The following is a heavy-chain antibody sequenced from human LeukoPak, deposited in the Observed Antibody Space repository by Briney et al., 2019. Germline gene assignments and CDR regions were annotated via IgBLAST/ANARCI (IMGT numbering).Heavy chain of an antibody. CDR3: ARAPYGVYSGDFYAYYMDV. D-gene: IGHD4/OR15-4a*01. J-gene: IGHJ6*03. V-gene: IGHV1-69*05. CDR1: GGTFSGYA. Sequence: SVKVSCKASGGTFSGYAVILVRQAPGQGLEWMGGTVPLKYAQKFQGRVTFTTAESTSTAFMELTSLTAEDTAVYFCARAPYGVYSGDFYAYYMDVWGKGTTVIVSS. CDR2: TVPL.